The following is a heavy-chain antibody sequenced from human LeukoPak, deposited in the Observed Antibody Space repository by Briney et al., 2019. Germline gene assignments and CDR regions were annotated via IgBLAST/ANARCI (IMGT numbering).Heavy chain of an antibody. V-gene: IGHV4-34*01. J-gene: IGHJ4*02. D-gene: IGHD2-2*01. CDR2: INHSGST. CDR1: GFTFTNAW. CDR3: ARVVPAAVVIDY. Sequence: GSLRLSCAASGFTFTNAWMSWVRQAPGKGLEWIGEINHSGSTNYNPSLKSRVTISVDTSKNQFSLKLSSVTAADTAVYYCARVVPAAVVIDYWGQGTLVTVSS.